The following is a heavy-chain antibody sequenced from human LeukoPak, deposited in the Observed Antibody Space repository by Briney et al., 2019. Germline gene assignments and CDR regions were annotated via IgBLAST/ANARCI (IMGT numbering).Heavy chain of an antibody. CDR2: VYYSGST. J-gene: IGHJ4*02. CDR3: ARHSHSSGSFDY. Sequence: SETLSLTCTVSGGSISSYYWSWIRQPPGKGLEWIGYVYYSGSTDYNPSLKSRLTISVDNSMNQFSLKLSSVTAADTAVYYCARHSHSSGSFDYWGQGTLVTVSS. V-gene: IGHV4-59*08. CDR1: GGSISSYY. D-gene: IGHD6-19*01.